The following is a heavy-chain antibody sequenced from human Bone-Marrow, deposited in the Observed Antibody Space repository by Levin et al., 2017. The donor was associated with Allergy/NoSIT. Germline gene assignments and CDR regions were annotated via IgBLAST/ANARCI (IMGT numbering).Heavy chain of an antibody. V-gene: IGHV3-53*01. D-gene: IGHD4-17*01. CDR1: GFTVSSNY. J-gene: IGHJ5*02. CDR3: ARGNYGDFGDNWFDP. Sequence: GGSLRLSCAVSGFTVSSNYMTWVRQAPGKGLEWVAVIYSGGSTNYADSVKGRFTISRDKSKNTLYLQMNNLRAEDTAVYYCARGNYGDFGDNWFDPWGQGTLVTVSS. CDR2: IYSGGST.